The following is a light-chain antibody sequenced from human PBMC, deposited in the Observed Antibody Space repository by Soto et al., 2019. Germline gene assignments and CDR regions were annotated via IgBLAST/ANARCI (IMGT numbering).Light chain of an antibody. J-gene: IGLJ1*01. CDR1: SSDVVGYNY. CDR2: DVS. Sequence: QSALTQPRSVSGSPGQSVTISCTGTSSDVVGYNYVSWYQQHPGKAPKLMIYDVSKRPSGVPDRFSGSKSGNTASLTISGLQAEDEADYYCCSYAVSYTFLYVFGTGTKVTVL. CDR3: CSYAVSYTFLYV. V-gene: IGLV2-11*01.